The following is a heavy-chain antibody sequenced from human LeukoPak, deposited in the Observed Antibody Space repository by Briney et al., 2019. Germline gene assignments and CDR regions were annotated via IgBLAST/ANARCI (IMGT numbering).Heavy chain of an antibody. V-gene: IGHV4-30-4*08. Sequence: SETLSLTCTVSGGSVSSGDYYWSWIRQPPGEGLEWIGYIDYSGITYYNPSLKSRVDISVDTSKNLLSLKVGSVTAADTAVYYCARAYDFRSGYYTFDYWGQGTLVTVSS. J-gene: IGHJ4*02. CDR1: GGSVSSGDYY. CDR3: ARAYDFRSGYYTFDY. D-gene: IGHD3-3*01. CDR2: IDYSGIT.